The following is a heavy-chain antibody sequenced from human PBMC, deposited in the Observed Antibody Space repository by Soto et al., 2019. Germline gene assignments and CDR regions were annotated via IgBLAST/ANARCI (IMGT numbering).Heavy chain of an antibody. J-gene: IGHJ6*03. Sequence: PSETLSLTCTVSGGSISSYYWSWIRQPPGKGLEWIGYIYYSGSTNYNPSLKSRVTISVDTSKNQFSLKLSSVTAADTAVYYCARGVEPQLVDPYYYYYYMDVWGKGTTVTVSS. CDR2: IYYSGST. CDR3: ARGVEPQLVDPYYYYYYMDV. D-gene: IGHD6-13*01. V-gene: IGHV4-59*01. CDR1: GGSISSYY.